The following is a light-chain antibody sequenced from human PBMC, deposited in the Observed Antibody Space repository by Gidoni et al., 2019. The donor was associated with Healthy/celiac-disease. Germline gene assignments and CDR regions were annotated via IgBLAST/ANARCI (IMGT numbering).Light chain of an antibody. CDR2: QDS. Sequence: SYELTQPPPVSVSPGQTASITCSGDKLGDKYACCYQQKPGQSPVLVIYQDSQRPSGIPERFSGSNSGNTATLTISGTQAMDEADYYCQAWDSSTAVFGGGTKLTVL. V-gene: IGLV3-1*01. CDR3: QAWDSSTAV. J-gene: IGLJ2*01. CDR1: KLGDKY.